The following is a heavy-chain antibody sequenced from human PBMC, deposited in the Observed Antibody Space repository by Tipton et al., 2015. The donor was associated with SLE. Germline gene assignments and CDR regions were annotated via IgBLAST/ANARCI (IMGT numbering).Heavy chain of an antibody. CDR2: INWNGGST. Sequence: SLRLSCAASGFTFDDYGMSWVRQAPGKGLEWVSGINWNGGSTYYADSVKGRFTISRDNSKNTLYLQMNSLRAEDTAVYYCAREGGSYSFGYWGQGTLVTVSS. V-gene: IGHV3-20*04. D-gene: IGHD1-26*01. J-gene: IGHJ4*02. CDR3: AREGGSYSFGY. CDR1: GFTFDDYG.